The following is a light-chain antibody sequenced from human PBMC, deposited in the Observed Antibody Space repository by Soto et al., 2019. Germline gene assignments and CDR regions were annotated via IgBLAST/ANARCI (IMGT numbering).Light chain of an antibody. CDR2: GNS. CDR3: QSYDTSLSAYV. Sequence: QSVLTQPPSVSGAPGQRVTISCTGSSSNIGADYAVHWYQQLPGTAPKLLIYGNSNRPSGVPDXXXXXXXGTSASLAITGXXAEDEAEYYCQSYDTSLSAYVFGTGTKVTVL. V-gene: IGLV1-40*01. CDR1: SSNIGADYA. J-gene: IGLJ1*01.